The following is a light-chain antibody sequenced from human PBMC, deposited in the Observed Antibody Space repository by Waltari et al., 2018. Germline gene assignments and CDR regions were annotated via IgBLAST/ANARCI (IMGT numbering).Light chain of an antibody. J-gene: IGKJ4*01. CDR1: QSLLYSSNNKNY. CDR2: WAS. CDR3: QQYFSSPLT. Sequence: DIVMTQSPDSLTLSLGERATINCWSSQSLLYSSNNKNYLAWYQQKPGQPPKLLIYWASTRESGVPDRFSGSGSGTAFTFTISSLQAEDVAVYYCQQYFSSPLTFGGGTKVEIK. V-gene: IGKV4-1*01.